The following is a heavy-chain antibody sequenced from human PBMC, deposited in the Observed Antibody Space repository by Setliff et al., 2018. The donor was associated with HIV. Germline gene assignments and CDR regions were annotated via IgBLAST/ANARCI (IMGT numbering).Heavy chain of an antibody. CDR2: IYYSGNP. D-gene: IGHD3-22*01. Sequence: SETLSLTCTVPGGSISSGYYYWSWIRQHPGKGLEWIGYIYYSGNPFYNPSLRSRVTRSLDTSKNQFSLKLSSVTAADTAVYYCARLGRAIDRGGYSLRFDYWGQGTLVTVSS. CDR3: ARLGRAIDRGGYSLRFDY. V-gene: IGHV4-31*03. CDR1: GGSISSGYYY. J-gene: IGHJ4*02.